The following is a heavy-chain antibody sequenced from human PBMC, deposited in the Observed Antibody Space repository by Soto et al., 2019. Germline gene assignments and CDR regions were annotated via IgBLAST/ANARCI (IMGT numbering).Heavy chain of an antibody. CDR2: ISSSSSYI. J-gene: IGHJ4*02. Sequence: GGSLRLSCAASGFTFSSYSMNWVSKAQGKGLEWVSSISSSSSYIYYADSVKGRFTISRDNAKNSLYLQMNSLRAEDTAVYYCASLRGEQHLVVGDFDYWGQGTLVTVS. CDR3: ASLRGEQHLVVGDFDY. V-gene: IGHV3-21*01. CDR1: GFTFSSYS. D-gene: IGHD6-13*01.